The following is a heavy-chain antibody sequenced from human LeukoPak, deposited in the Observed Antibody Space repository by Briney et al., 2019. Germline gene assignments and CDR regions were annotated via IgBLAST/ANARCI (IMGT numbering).Heavy chain of an antibody. V-gene: IGHV3-23*01. CDR3: AKMEGQRLYDYCMDV. J-gene: IGHJ6*03. Sequence: GGSLTLSCAASGFSFSNFAMSWVRQPPGQGLEWVSAMSGSGYYTYYVESVKGRFTISRDNSKNTLYLHMNSLRADDTAVYYCAKMEGQRLYDYCMDVWGRGTTVTVSS. D-gene: IGHD3-3*01. CDR1: GFSFSNFA. CDR2: MSGSGYYT.